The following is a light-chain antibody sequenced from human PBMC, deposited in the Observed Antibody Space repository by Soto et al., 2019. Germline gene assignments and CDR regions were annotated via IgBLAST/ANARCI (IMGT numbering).Light chain of an antibody. CDR2: GAS. Sequence: EIVLTHSPGTLSLSPGERGTLSCRASQSVSGRYLAWYQQKPGQAPRLLIYGASSRATGIPERFSGSGSGTDFSLTISRLEPEDFAAYYCQQYGISPRTFGQGTKVDIK. CDR3: QQYGISPRT. V-gene: IGKV3-20*01. CDR1: QSVSGRY. J-gene: IGKJ1*01.